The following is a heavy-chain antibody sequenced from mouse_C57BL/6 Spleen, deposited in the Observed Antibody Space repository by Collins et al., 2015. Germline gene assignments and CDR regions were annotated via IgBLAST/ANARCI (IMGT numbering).Heavy chain of an antibody. J-gene: IGHJ2*01. V-gene: IGHV9-3*01. CDR3: AREVTAQGDYFDY. Sequence: QIQLVQSGPELKKPGETVKISCKASGYTFTTYGMSWVKQAPGKGLKWMGWINTYSGVPTYADDFKGRFAFSLETSASTAYLQINNLKNEDTATYFCAREVTAQGDYFDYWGQGTTLTVSS. D-gene: IGHD3-2*02. CDR1: GYTFTTYG. CDR2: INTYSGVP.